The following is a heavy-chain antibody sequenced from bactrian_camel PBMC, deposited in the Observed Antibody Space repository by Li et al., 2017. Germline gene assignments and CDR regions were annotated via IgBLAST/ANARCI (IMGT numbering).Heavy chain of an antibody. J-gene: IGHJ4*01. CDR3: TAQVVDEWVLGGHAGLY. D-gene: IGHD3*01. CDR2: IYSNGSNP. CDR1: GFTFNGHY. Sequence: HVQLVESGGGLVQPGGSLRVSCAVSGFTFNGHYLTWVRQAPGNGLEWVSSIYSNGSNPYYAKAVKGRFTISRDNAKNTVYLQMNALTSEDTALYYCTAQVVDEWVLGGHAGLYWGQGTQVTVS. V-gene: IGHV3-2*01.